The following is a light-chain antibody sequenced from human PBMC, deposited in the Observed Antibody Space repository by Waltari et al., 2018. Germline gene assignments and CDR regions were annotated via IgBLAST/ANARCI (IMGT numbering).Light chain of an antibody. CDR1: QSVSSN. V-gene: IGKV3-11*01. CDR2: DAS. Sequence: EIVFTQSTATLSLSPGERATLSCRASQSVSSNLAWYQQKPGQAATLLIYDASNMATGIPARFSGSGSGTDFTLTISSLEPEDFAVYYCQQRSNWPPLTFGGGTKVEIK. J-gene: IGKJ4*01. CDR3: QQRSNWPPLT.